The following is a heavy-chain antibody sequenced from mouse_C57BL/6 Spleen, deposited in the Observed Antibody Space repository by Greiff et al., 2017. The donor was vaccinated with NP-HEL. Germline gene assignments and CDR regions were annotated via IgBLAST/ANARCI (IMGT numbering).Heavy chain of an antibody. CDR3: ARHYYGSSYRYFDY. J-gene: IGHJ2*01. CDR2: IYPGSGST. CDR1: GYTFTSYW. V-gene: IGHV1-55*01. D-gene: IGHD1-1*01. Sequence: QVQLKESGAELVKPGASVKMSCKASGYTFTSYWITWVKQRPGQGLEWIGDIYPGSGSTNYNEKFKSKATLTVDTSSSTAYMQLSSLTSEDSAVYYCARHYYGSSYRYFDYWGQGTTLTVSS.